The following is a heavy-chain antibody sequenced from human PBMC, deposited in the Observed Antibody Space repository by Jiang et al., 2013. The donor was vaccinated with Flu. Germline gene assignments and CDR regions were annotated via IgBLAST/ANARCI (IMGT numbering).Heavy chain of an antibody. CDR1: GYTFTSYA. J-gene: IGHJ4*02. CDR3: AREDSSGHFDY. CDR2: INAGNGNT. V-gene: IGHV1-3*01. D-gene: IGHD3-22*01. Sequence: GAEVKKPGASVKVSCKASGYTFTSYAMHWVRQAPGQRLEWMGWINAGNGNTKYSQKFQGRVTITRDTSASTAYMELSSLRSEDTAVYYCAREDSSGHFDYVGPGNPGHRLL.